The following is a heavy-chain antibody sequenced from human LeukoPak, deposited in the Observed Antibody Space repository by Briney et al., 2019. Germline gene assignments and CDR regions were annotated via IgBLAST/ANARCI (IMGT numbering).Heavy chain of an antibody. J-gene: IGHJ4*02. D-gene: IGHD2-15*01. Sequence: PGGSLRLSCAASGFTFSSXSMNWVRQAPGXXXEWVSYISRSSSSIWLADSVKGRVTISRDNAKNSLYLQMNSLRDEDTAVYYCAREVGWAFDYWGQGSLVTVSS. CDR1: GFTFSSXS. CDR2: ISRSSSSI. CDR3: AREVGWAFDY. V-gene: IGHV3-48*02.